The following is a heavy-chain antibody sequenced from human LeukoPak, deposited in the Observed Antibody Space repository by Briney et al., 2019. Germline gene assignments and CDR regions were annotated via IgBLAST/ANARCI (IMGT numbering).Heavy chain of an antibody. J-gene: IGHJ6*03. Sequence: PGGSLRLSCAASGFTFSSYAMSRVRQAPGKGLEWVSAISGSGGSTYYADSVKGRFTISKDNSKNTLYLQMNSMRADDTAVYYCAKDYGDYYYYYYYMDVWGKGTTVTVSS. CDR2: ISGSGGST. V-gene: IGHV3-23*01. D-gene: IGHD4-17*01. CDR3: AKDYGDYYYYYYYMDV. CDR1: GFTFSSYA.